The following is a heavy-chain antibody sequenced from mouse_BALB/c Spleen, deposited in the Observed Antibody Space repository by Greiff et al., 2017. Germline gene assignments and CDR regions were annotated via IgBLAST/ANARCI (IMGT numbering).Heavy chain of an antibody. D-gene: IGHD6-1*01. J-gene: IGHJ2*01. V-gene: IGHV5-12-2*01. CDR3: ARHDPSGYYFDY. CDR1: GFTFSSYT. Sequence: EVHLVESGGGLVQPGGSLKLSCAASGFTFSSYTMSWVRQTPEKRLEWVAYISNGGGSTYYPDTVKGRFTISRDNAKNTLYLQMSSLKSEDTAMYYCARHDPSGYYFDYWGQGTTLTVSS. CDR2: ISNGGGST.